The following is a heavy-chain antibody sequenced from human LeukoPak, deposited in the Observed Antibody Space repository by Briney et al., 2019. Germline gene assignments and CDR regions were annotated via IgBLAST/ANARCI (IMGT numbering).Heavy chain of an antibody. Sequence: SSETLSLTCTVSGGSVSRALYFWRWARQPRGKGLEWVGYISYSATTSYNPSLRSRVTMSMGTSKNQISLRLTSVTAADTAVYYCVGATSPYGAQIHYWGQGARVTVSS. CDR2: ISYSATT. CDR1: GGSVSRALYF. V-gene: IGHV4-61*01. D-gene: IGHD4-17*01. J-gene: IGHJ4*02. CDR3: VGATSPYGAQIHY.